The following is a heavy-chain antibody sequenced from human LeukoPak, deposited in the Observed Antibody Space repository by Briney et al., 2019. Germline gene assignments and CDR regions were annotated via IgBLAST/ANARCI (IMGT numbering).Heavy chain of an antibody. CDR1: GLTFDDYA. CDR2: INWNSDSI. V-gene: IGHV3-9*01. Sequence: GGSLRLSCAVSGLTFDDYAMHWVRQVPGKGLEWVSGINWNSDSIGYADSVKGRFTTSRDNAKNSLYLQMNSLRAEDTALYYCARDWPYYYDSSGQPTTFDYWGQGTLVTVSS. J-gene: IGHJ4*02. CDR3: ARDWPYYYDSSGQPTTFDY. D-gene: IGHD3-22*01.